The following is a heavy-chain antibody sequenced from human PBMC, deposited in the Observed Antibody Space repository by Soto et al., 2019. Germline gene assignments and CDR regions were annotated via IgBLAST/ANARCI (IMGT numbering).Heavy chain of an antibody. CDR2: IIPSFGTA. CDR1: GGAVSDYV. D-gene: IGHD1-26*01. J-gene: IGHJ5*02. V-gene: IGHV1-69*06. CDR3: ARASLGPWYSAGKGWFDP. Sequence: QVHLVQSGAEVKKPGTSVRVSCKASGGAVSDYVIAWVRQAPGQGPEWMGGIIPSFGTANYAQTFLGRVTMTADKSTNTAYLELNSLTYDDTSVYYCARASLGPWYSAGKGWFDPWGQGTLVTVSS.